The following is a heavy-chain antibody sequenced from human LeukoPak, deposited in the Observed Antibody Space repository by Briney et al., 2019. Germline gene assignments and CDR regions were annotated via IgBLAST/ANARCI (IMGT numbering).Heavy chain of an antibody. D-gene: IGHD3-3*01. CDR1: GYTFTGYY. CDR3: ARAGSFWSGLNWFDP. Sequence: ASVKVSCKASGYTFTGYYMHWVRQAPGQGLEWMGWINPNSGGTNYAQKLQGRVTMTTDTSTSTAYMELRSLRSDDTAVYYCARAGSFWSGLNWFDPWGQGTLVTVSS. CDR2: INPNSGGT. J-gene: IGHJ5*02. V-gene: IGHV1-2*02.